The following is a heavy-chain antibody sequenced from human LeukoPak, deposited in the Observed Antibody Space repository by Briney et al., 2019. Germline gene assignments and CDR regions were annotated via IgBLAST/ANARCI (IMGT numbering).Heavy chain of an antibody. CDR3: ARESSWGAFDI. CDR2: MNPNSGNT. CDR1: GYTLTELS. J-gene: IGHJ3*02. Sequence: ASVKVSCKVSGYTLTELSMHWVRQATGQGLEWMGWMNPNSGNTGYAQKFQGRVTITRNTSISTAYMELSSLRSEDTAVYYCARESSWGAFDIWGQGTMVTVSS. D-gene: IGHD6-13*01. V-gene: IGHV1-8*03.